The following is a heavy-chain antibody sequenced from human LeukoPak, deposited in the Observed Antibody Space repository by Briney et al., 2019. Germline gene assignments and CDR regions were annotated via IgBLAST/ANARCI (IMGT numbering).Heavy chain of an antibody. D-gene: IGHD1-20*01. CDR1: GGSFSGYY. J-gene: IGHJ6*03. V-gene: IGHV4-34*01. Sequence: SETLSLTCAVYGGSFSGYYWSWIRQPPGKGREWIGEINHSGSTNYNPSLKSRVTISVDTSKKQFSLKLSSVPAADTAVYYCARSYHSWNYYMDVWGKGTTVTVSS. CDR3: ARSYHSWNYYMDV. CDR2: INHSGST.